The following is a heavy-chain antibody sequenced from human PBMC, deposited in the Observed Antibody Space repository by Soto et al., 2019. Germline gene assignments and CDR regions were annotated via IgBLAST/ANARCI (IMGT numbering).Heavy chain of an antibody. CDR1: GFSFTSYA. CDR2: ISGSGDTI. D-gene: IGHD2-15*01. V-gene: IGHV3-23*01. J-gene: IGHJ4*02. Sequence: EVPLLESGGGLVQPGGSLRLSCAAAGFSFTSYAMTWVRQAPGKGLEWVSSISGSGDTIYYADSVKGRFTISRDNSKNPLYLQMDSLRAEDTAMYYCAKDKASGGYWGQGTLVTVSS. CDR3: AKDKASGGY.